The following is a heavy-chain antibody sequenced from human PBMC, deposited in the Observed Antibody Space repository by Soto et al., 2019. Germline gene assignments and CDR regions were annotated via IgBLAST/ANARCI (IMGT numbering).Heavy chain of an antibody. J-gene: IGHJ4*02. CDR2: IDRDGTST. Sequence: EVQLVESGGGLVQPGGSLRLSCAASGFTFSNYWMHWVRQAPGKGLVWVSRIDRDGTSTSYADSVKGRFTTSRDNAKNTLYLQMNSLRAEDTAVYYWASSGYTEAYWGQGTLVTVSS. D-gene: IGHD3-22*01. CDR1: GFTFSNYW. CDR3: ASSGYTEAY. V-gene: IGHV3-74*01.